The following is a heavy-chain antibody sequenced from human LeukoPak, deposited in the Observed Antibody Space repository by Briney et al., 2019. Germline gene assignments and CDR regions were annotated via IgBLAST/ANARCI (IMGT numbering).Heavy chain of an antibody. Sequence: SETLSLTCAVYGGSFSGYYWSWIRQPPGKGLEWIGEINHSGSTNYNPSLKSRVTISVDTSKNQFSLKLSSVTAADTAVYYCASGAARWGTTIDYWGRGTLVTVSS. V-gene: IGHV4-34*01. D-gene: IGHD6-6*01. J-gene: IGHJ4*02. CDR3: ASGAARWGTTIDY. CDR1: GGSFSGYY. CDR2: INHSGST.